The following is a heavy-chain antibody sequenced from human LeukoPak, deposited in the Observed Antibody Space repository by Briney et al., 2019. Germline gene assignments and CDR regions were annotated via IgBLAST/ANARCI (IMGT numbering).Heavy chain of an antibody. Sequence: QSGGSLRLSCAASGFTFSSYGMHWVRQAPGKGLEWVAVIWYDGSNKYYADSVKGRFTISRDNSKNTLYLQMNSLRAEDTAVYYCARDKDSGTNHPSYSSGWYFDYWGQGTLVTVSS. CDR1: GFTFSSYG. D-gene: IGHD6-19*01. V-gene: IGHV3-33*01. J-gene: IGHJ4*02. CDR3: ARDKDSGTNHPSYSSGWYFDY. CDR2: IWYDGSNK.